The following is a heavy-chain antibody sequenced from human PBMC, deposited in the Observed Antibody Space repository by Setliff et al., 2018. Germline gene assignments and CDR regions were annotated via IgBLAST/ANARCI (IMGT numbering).Heavy chain of an antibody. J-gene: IGHJ4*02. D-gene: IGHD6-13*01. CDR1: GFTFSNYA. V-gene: IGHV3-23*01. CDR2: ITGSGDNT. Sequence: GGSLRLSCAASGFTFSNYAMIWVRQAPGKGLEWVSLITGSGDNTYYADSVRGRFTVSRDNSKNTLFLQMNSLRDEDAAVYYCAKDRPQQQQLIPWDWGQGTPVTVSS. CDR3: AKDRPQQQQLIPWD.